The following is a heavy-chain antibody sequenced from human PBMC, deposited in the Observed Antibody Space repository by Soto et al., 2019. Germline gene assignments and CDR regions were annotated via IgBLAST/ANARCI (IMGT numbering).Heavy chain of an antibody. J-gene: IGHJ4*02. Sequence: QVQLVQSVAEVKKPGSSVKVSCKASGGTFSSYAISWVRQAPGQGLEWMGGIIPIFGTANYAQKYQGKVTITADESTSTANMELSSLRSEDTAVYYCASSSSFLFDKYYCDYWGQGTMVTVSS. CDR2: IIPIFGTA. CDR3: ASSSSFLFDKYYCDY. D-gene: IGHD6-6*01. CDR1: GGTFSSYA. V-gene: IGHV1-69*01.